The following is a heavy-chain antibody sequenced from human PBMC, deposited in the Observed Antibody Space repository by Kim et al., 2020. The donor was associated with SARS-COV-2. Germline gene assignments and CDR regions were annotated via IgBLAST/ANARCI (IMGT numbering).Heavy chain of an antibody. D-gene: IGHD2-2*01. V-gene: IGHV3-53*01. CDR2: TSSRGST. CDR1: GFSVSGDY. Sequence: GGSLRLSCLASGFSVSGDYMTWARQAPGKGLECISVTSSRGSTSFADSVKGRFTISRDNSKNTLYLQMNSLRVEDTAMYYCARWLPYTSPSGGMDVWGQGTTVTVSS. J-gene: IGHJ6*02. CDR3: ARWLPYTSPSGGMDV.